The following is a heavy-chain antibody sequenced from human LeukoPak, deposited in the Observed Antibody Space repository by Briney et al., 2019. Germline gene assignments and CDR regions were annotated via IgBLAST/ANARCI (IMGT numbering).Heavy chain of an antibody. V-gene: IGHV4-59*01. D-gene: IGHD2-15*01. J-gene: IGHJ4*02. CDR1: GGSISSYY. CDR2: IYYSGGT. Sequence: SETLSLTCTVSGGSISSYYWSWIRQPPGKGLEWIGYIYYSGGTNYNPSLKSRVTISVDTSKNQFSLKLSSVTAADTAVYYCARDGGVHCSGGSCLGSFDYWGQGTLVTVSS. CDR3: ARDGGVHCSGGSCLGSFDY.